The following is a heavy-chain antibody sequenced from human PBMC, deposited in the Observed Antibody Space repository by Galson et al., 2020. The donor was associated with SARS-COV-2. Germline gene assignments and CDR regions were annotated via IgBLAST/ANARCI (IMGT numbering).Heavy chain of an antibody. CDR3: ARLGGMATTPDRYYFYVLDV. CDR1: GFTFSSYS. D-gene: IGHD3-16*01. J-gene: IGHJ6*02. V-gene: IGHV3-21*01. Sequence: GGSLRLSCAASGFTFSSYSMNWVRQAPGKGLEWVSSISIGSSYIYYSDSVKGRFTISSDNAENSLFLQMNSLRTEDTAVYYCARLGGMATTPDRYYFYVLDVWGQGTTVTVSS. CDR2: ISIGSSYI.